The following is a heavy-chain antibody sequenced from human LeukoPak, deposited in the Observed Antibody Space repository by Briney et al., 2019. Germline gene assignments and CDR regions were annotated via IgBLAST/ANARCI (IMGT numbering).Heavy chain of an antibody. J-gene: IGHJ5*02. CDR3: ARGPGNNTGWSAGMPKGWFDP. D-gene: IGHD6-19*01. Sequence: GASVKVSCKASGYTFTGYYMHWVRQAPGQGLEWMGWMNPNSGNTGYAKRFQGRVTMTRNTSMSTAYMELSSLRSEDSAVYYCARGPGNNTGWSAGMPKGWFDPWGQGTLVTVSS. CDR1: GYTFTGYY. CDR2: MNPNSGNT. V-gene: IGHV1-8*02.